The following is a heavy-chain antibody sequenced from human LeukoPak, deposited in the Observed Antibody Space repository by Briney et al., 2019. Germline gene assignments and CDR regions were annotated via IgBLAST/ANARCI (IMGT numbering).Heavy chain of an antibody. CDR1: GYTFPSYG. J-gene: IGHJ4*02. CDR2: ISTYNGNT. CDR3: ARGGYYYDSSGHYQDF. Sequence: ASVKVSCKASGYTFPSYGITWVRQAPGQGLEWMGWISTYNGNTKYAQKFQGRVTMTTDTSTNTAYMELRSLRSDDTAVYYCARGGYYYDSSGHYQDFWGQGTLVTVSS. D-gene: IGHD3-22*01. V-gene: IGHV1-18*01.